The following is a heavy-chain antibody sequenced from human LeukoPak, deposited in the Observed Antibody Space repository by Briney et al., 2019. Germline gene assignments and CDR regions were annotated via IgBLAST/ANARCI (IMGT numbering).Heavy chain of an antibody. CDR2: IIPISATA. V-gene: IGHV1-69*06. Sequence: SKKLSFEASGSTCSRLEITGVRQAPGQELEWMGGIIPISATATYAQKFKGRVTITADTSTSTVYMEMTSLRSEDTAMYYCARDELLDYWGQGTLVIVSS. CDR1: GSTCSRLE. J-gene: IGHJ4*02. D-gene: IGHD1-7*01. CDR3: ARDELLDY.